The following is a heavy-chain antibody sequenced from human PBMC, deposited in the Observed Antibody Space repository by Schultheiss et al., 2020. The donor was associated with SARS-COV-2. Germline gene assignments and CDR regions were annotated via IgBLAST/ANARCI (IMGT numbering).Heavy chain of an antibody. D-gene: IGHD2-2*01. CDR2: ISSSSSYI. J-gene: IGHJ3*02. CDR3: ARQDIVVVPAALDAFDI. Sequence: GGSLRLSCAASGFTFSNAWMSWVRQAPGKGLEWVSSISSSSSYIYYADSVKGRFTISRDNAKNSLYLQMNSLRAEDTAVYYCARQDIVVVPAALDAFDIWGQGTMVTVSS. V-gene: IGHV3-21*01. CDR1: GFTFSNAW.